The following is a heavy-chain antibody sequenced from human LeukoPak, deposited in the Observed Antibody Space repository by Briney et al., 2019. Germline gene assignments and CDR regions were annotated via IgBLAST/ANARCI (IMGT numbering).Heavy chain of an antibody. CDR3: ARARVSYGYRTLDY. D-gene: IGHD5-18*01. CDR1: GYSISSTYY. V-gene: IGHV4-38-2*02. Sequence: SETLSLTCTVSGYSISSTYYWGWIRQPPGKGLEWVGSVFHSGNTYYNPSLKSRLTISVDTSKNQFSLKLSSVTAADTAVYYCARARVSYGYRTLDYWGQGTLVTVSS. J-gene: IGHJ4*02. CDR2: VFHSGNT.